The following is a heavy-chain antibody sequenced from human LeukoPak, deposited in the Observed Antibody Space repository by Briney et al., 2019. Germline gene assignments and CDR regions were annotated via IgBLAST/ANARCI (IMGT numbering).Heavy chain of an antibody. J-gene: IGHJ2*01. V-gene: IGHV3-30*04. CDR3: ARSLIPGRWYFDL. D-gene: IGHD3-16*01. Sequence: PGESLRLSCAVSGFTFSSFPFHWVRQAPGKGLERVAAISTDGSYKYHGDSVKGRFTISRDNPMNTLYLQMNGLRPDDTAVYYCARSLIPGRWYFDLWGRGTLVTVSS. CDR1: GFTFSSFP. CDR2: ISTDGSYK.